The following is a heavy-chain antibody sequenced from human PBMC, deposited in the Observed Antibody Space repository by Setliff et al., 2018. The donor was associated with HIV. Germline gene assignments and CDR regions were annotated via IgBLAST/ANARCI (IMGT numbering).Heavy chain of an antibody. J-gene: IGHJ3*02. D-gene: IGHD2-15*01. V-gene: IGHV1-18*01. Sequence: AASVKVSCKASGYTFTHYASSWVRQAPGQGLEYLGWISAYNGNTNYAQKVQGRITMTTDASTSTVDMELRSLTSDDTAVYYCARLASGGWPLEVFDIWGQGTMVTVS. CDR3: ARLASGGWPLEVFDI. CDR2: ISAYNGNT. CDR1: GYTFTHYA.